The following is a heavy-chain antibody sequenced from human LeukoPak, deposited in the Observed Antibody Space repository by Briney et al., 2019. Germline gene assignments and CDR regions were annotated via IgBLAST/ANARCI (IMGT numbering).Heavy chain of an antibody. CDR1: GFTVSSNY. V-gene: IGHV3-21*01. CDR2: ITAGGSFK. CDR3: ARNYDVLTGYPYYFDH. D-gene: IGHD3-9*01. Sequence: PGGSLRLSCAASGFTVSSNYMSWVRQAPGKGLDWVSSITAGGSFKYYADSVEGRFTISRDNAKNSLYLQMSSLTPEDTAVYYCARNYDVLTGYPYYFDHWGQGILVTVSS. J-gene: IGHJ4*02.